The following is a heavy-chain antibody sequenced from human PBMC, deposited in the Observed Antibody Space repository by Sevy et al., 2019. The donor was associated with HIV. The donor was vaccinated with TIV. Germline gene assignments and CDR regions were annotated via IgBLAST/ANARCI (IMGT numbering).Heavy chain of an antibody. V-gene: IGHV3-11*01. CDR1: GFIFSDYY. J-gene: IGHJ6*02. Sequence: GGSLRLSCAASGFIFSDYYMSWIRQAPGKGLESVSYISSSGSTIYYADSVKGRFTISRDNAKNSLYLQMNSLRAEDTAVYYCARDSAPHWNYYYYYGMDVWGQGTTVTVSS. D-gene: IGHD1-1*01. CDR2: ISSSGSTI. CDR3: ARDSAPHWNYYYYYGMDV.